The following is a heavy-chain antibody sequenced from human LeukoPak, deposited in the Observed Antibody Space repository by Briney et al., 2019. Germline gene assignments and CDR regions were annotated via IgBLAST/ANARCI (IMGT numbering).Heavy chain of an antibody. CDR2: ISAYNGNT. Sequence: ASVKVSCKASGYTFTSYGISWVRQAPGQGLEWMGWISAYNGNTNYAQKLQGRVTMTTDTSTSTAYKELRSLRSDDTAVYYCARDSTGSWYDPVDYWGQGTLVTVSS. J-gene: IGHJ4*02. CDR1: GYTFTSYG. V-gene: IGHV1-18*01. CDR3: ARDSTGSWYDPVDY. D-gene: IGHD6-13*01.